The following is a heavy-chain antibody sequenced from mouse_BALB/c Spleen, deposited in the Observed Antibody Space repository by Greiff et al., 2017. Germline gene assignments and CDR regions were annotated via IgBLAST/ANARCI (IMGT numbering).Heavy chain of an antibody. CDR2: ISSGSSTI. J-gene: IGHJ4*01. CDR1: GFTFSSFG. Sequence: EVKVVESGGGLVQPGGSRKLSCAASGFTFSSFGMHWVRQAPEKGLEWVAYISSGSSTIYYADTVKGRFTISRDNPKNTLFLQMTSLRSEDTAMYYCATGWLLEAMDYWGQGTSVTVSS. D-gene: IGHD2-3*01. CDR3: ATGWLLEAMDY. V-gene: IGHV5-17*02.